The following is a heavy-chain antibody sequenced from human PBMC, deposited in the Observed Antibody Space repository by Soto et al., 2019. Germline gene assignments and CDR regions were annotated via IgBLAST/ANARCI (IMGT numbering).Heavy chain of an antibody. D-gene: IGHD5-12*01. Sequence: QVQLVQSGAEVKKPGASVKVSCKASGYTFTRSGISWVRQAPGQGLEWMGWISTYNGDTNYAQTFQGRVTMTTDTSTSTAYMELRSLRSEATAVYCCAREGVAPYYYYGMDVGGKGTPVTVSS. CDR2: ISTYNGDT. J-gene: IGHJ6*04. V-gene: IGHV1-18*01. CDR1: GYTFTRSG. CDR3: AREGVAPYYYYGMDV.